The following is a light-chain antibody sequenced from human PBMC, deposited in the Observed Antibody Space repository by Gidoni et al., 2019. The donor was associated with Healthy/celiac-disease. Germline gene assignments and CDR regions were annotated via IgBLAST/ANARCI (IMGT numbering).Light chain of an antibody. CDR2: GKN. CDR1: SLRSYY. V-gene: IGLV3-19*02. CDR3: NAWDSSGNHPV. J-gene: IGLJ3*02. Sequence: SSELTQYPAVSVASGPTVRITCQGDSLRSYYASWYQQKPGQATVRVIYGKNNRPSGIPDRFAGSSSGNTASLTSTGAQAEDEADYYCNAWDSSGNHPVFGGGTKLSVL.